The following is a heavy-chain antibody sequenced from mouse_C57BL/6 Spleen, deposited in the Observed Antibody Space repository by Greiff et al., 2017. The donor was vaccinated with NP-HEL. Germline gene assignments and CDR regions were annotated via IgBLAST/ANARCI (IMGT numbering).Heavy chain of an antibody. CDR3: ASGYYGSRDWYFDV. V-gene: IGHV1-55*01. Sequence: VQLQQPGAELVKPGASVKMSCKASGYTFTSYWITWVKQRPGQGLEWIGDIYPGSGSTNYNEKFKSKATLTVDTSSSTAYMPLSSLTSEDSAVYYCASGYYGSRDWYFDVWGTGTTVTVSS. CDR1: GYTFTSYW. CDR2: IYPGSGST. D-gene: IGHD1-1*01. J-gene: IGHJ1*03.